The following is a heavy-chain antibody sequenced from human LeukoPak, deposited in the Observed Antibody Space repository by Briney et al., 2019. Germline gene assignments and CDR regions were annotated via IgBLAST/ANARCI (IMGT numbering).Heavy chain of an antibody. V-gene: IGHV3-15*01. Sequence: GGSLRLSCAASGFTFSNAWMSWVRQAPGKGLEWVGRIKSKTDGGTTDYAAPVKGRFTISRDDSKNTLYLQMNSLKTEDTAVHYCTTDPTYKQWLVARPINWGQGTLVTVSS. CDR2: IKSKTDGGTT. D-gene: IGHD6-19*01. CDR3: TTDPTYKQWLVARPIN. CDR1: GFTFSNAW. J-gene: IGHJ4*02.